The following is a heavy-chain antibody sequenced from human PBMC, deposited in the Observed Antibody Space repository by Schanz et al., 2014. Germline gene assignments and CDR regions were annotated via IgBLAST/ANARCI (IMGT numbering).Heavy chain of an antibody. CDR3: AGTYCSSTSCYTGYYYMDV. V-gene: IGHV1-69*02. Sequence: QVQLVQSGAEVKKPGSSMKVSCKASGGTFNSYTINWVRQAPGQGLEWMGRIIPVLNIATYAQRFQGRVSITADTSTNTAYMELTSLRSEDTAVYYCAGTYCSSTSCYTGYYYMDVWGKGTTVTVSS. D-gene: IGHD2-2*02. CDR1: GGTFNSYT. CDR2: IIPVLNIA. J-gene: IGHJ6*03.